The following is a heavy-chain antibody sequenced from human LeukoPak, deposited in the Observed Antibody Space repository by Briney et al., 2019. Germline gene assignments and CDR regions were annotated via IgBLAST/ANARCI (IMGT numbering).Heavy chain of an antibody. V-gene: IGHV3-66*02. CDR1: GFTVSSNY. CDR3: ARDRDYDSSGYYYNDY. CDR2: IYSGGST. J-gene: IGHJ4*02. Sequence: GGSLRLSYAASGFTVSSNYMSWVRQAPGKGLEWVSVIYSGGSTYYADSVKGRFTISRDNSKNTLYLQMNSLRAEDTAVYYCARDRDYDSSGYYYNDYWGQGTLVTVSS. D-gene: IGHD3-22*01.